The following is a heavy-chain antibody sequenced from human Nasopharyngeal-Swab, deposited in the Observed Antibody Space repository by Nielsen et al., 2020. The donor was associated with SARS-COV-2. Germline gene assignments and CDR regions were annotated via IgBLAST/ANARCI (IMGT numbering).Heavy chain of an antibody. D-gene: IGHD5-24*01. V-gene: IGHV4-34*01. CDR2: INHNERT. CDR1: CGSFHGFF. J-gene: IGHJ6*02. Sequence: SGTLSLTFPVSCGSFHGFFWNWVRPAPGKGVGWVWEINHNERTNYNPSLKSRIAMLVDTSNNQVSLKVSSVSAGDTAVYYCARAGRVGDAYTGLDVWGQGTTVTVSS. CDR3: ARAGRVGDAYTGLDV.